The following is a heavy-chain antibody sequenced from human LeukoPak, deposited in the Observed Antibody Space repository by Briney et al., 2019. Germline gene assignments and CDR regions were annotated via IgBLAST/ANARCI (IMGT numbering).Heavy chain of an antibody. CDR3: ARDDTVTTLPFDY. CDR2: LNPNSGGT. CDR1: GYTFTDFY. Sequence: ASVKVSCKASGYTFTDFYIHWVRQAPGQGLQWMGRLNPNSGGTENAQNFQGRVTMSRDMSISTAYMELIRLRADDTAVYYCARDDTVTTLPFDYWGQGTLVTVSS. J-gene: IGHJ4*02. D-gene: IGHD4-17*01. V-gene: IGHV1-2*06.